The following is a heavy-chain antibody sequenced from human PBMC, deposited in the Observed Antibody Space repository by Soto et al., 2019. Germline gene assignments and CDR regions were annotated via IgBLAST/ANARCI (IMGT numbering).Heavy chain of an antibody. CDR1: GDTFTSYG. D-gene: IGHD2-8*02. J-gene: IGHJ6*02. V-gene: IGHV1-18*01. Sequence: XSVKVSCKASGDTFTSYGIIWVRQAPGQGLEWMGWISAYNGNTNYAQKLQGRVTMTTDTSTSTAYMELRSLRSDDTAVYYCARDRVYGWGSYYYYGMDVWGQGTTVTVPS. CDR2: ISAYNGNT. CDR3: ARDRVYGWGSYYYYGMDV.